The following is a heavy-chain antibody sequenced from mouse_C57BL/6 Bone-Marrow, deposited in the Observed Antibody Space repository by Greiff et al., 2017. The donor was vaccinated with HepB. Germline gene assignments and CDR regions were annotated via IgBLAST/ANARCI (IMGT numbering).Heavy chain of an antibody. CDR1: GFTFSNYW. CDR2: IRLKSDNYAT. CDR3: TALYYYGSSYEY. Sequence: EVHLVESGGGLVQPGGSMKLSCVASGFTFSNYWMNWVRQSPEKGLEWVAQIRLKSDNYATHYAESVKGRFTISRDDSKSSVYLQMNNLRAEDTGIYYCTALYYYGSSYEYWGQGTTLTVSS. J-gene: IGHJ2*01. V-gene: IGHV6-3*01. D-gene: IGHD1-1*01.